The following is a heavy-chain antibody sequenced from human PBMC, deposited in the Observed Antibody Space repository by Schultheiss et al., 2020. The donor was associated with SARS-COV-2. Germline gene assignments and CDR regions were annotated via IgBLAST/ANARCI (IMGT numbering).Heavy chain of an antibody. CDR1: GGSFSGYY. CDR2: INHSGST. Sequence: SETLSLTCAVYGGSFSGYYWSWIRQPPGKGLEWIGEINHSGSTNYNPSLKSRVTISVDTSKNQFSLKLSSVTAADTAVYYCARDIRSGWPMYYFDYWGQGTLVTVSS. V-gene: IGHV4-34*01. D-gene: IGHD6-19*01. J-gene: IGHJ4*02. CDR3: ARDIRSGWPMYYFDY.